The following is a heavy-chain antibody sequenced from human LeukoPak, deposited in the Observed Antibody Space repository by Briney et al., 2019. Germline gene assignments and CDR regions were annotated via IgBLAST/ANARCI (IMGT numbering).Heavy chain of an antibody. V-gene: IGHV3-23*01. J-gene: IGHJ4*02. CDR1: GFTFSSCA. CDR2: ISGSGGST. Sequence: WGSLRLSCAASGFTFSSCAMSWVRQAPGQGLEWVSAISGSGGSTYYADSLKGRFTISRDNSKNTLYLQINSLRAEDTAVYYCAKSIFGVVIISYFDYWGQGTLVTVSS. D-gene: IGHD3-3*01. CDR3: AKSIFGVVIISYFDY.